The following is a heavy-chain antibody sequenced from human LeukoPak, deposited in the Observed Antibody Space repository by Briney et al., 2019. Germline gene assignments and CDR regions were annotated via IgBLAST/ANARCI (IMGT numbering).Heavy chain of an antibody. Sequence: ASVKVSCKASGYTXTGYYMHWVRQAPGQGLEWMGWINPNSGGTNYAQKFQGRVTMTRDTSISTAYMELSRLRSDDTAVYYCARGWLRFAWRDYWGQGTLVTVSS. J-gene: IGHJ4*02. CDR2: INPNSGGT. CDR1: GYTXTGYY. CDR3: ARGWLRFAWRDY. V-gene: IGHV1-2*02. D-gene: IGHD5-12*01.